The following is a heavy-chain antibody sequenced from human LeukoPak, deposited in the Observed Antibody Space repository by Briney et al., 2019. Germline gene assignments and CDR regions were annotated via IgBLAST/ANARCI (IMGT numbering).Heavy chain of an antibody. CDR3: ARAYYYGSGSYPPPYYFDY. Sequence: PGGSLRLSCAASGITVSSNYMSWVRQAPGKVLEWVSAIYSGGSTYYADSVKGRFTISRHNSKNTLYLQMNSLRAEDTAVYYCARAYYYGSGSYPPPYYFDYWGQGTLVTVSS. CDR1: GITVSSNY. CDR2: IYSGGST. J-gene: IGHJ4*02. V-gene: IGHV3-53*04. D-gene: IGHD3-10*01.